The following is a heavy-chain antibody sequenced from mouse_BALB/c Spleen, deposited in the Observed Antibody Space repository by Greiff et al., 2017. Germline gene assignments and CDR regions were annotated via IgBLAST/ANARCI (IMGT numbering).Heavy chain of an antibody. V-gene: IGHV2-2*02. D-gene: IGHD2-4*01. Sequence: VQLVESGPGLVQPSQSLSITCTVSGFSLTSYGVHWVRQSPGKGLEWLGVIWSGGSTDYNAAFISRLSISKDNSKSQVFFKMNSLQANDTAIYYCARKGTMITAYYAMDYWGQGTSVTVSS. J-gene: IGHJ4*01. CDR2: IWSGGST. CDR3: ARKGTMITAYYAMDY. CDR1: GFSLTSYG.